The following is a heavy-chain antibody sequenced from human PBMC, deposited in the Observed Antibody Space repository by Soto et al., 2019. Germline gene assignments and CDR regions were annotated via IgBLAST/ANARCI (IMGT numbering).Heavy chain of an antibody. CDR2: IYPGDSDT. CDR1: GYSFTSYW. D-gene: IGHD3-3*01. V-gene: IGHV5-51*01. Sequence: GESLKLSCKGSGYSFTSYWIGWVRQMPGKGLEWMGIIYPGDSDTRYSPSFQGQVTISAYKSISSAYLQWSSLKASDTAMYYCARGGNGYYDFWSGYYTEWFEPWGQGTLVTVSS. CDR3: ARGGNGYYDFWSGYYTEWFEP. J-gene: IGHJ5*02.